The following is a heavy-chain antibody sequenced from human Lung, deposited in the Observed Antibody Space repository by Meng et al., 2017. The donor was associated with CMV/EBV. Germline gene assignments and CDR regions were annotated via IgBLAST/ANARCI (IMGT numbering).Heavy chain of an antibody. D-gene: IGHD2-2*01. CDR2: IDHSGST. CDR1: Y. CDR3: ARGAYCSSTSCCNMHKRSTNWFDP. J-gene: IGHJ5*02. V-gene: IGHV4-34*01. Sequence: YWREIRQPPGKGLEWIGEIDHSGSTNYNPSLKGRVTISVDTSKNQFSLKLSSVTAADTAMYYCARGAYCSSTSCCNMHKRSTNWFDPWGQGTLVTVSS.